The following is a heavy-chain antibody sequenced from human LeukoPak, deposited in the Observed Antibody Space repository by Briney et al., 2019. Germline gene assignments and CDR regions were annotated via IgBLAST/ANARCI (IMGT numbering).Heavy chain of an antibody. CDR2: IYYSGST. V-gene: IGHV4-59*01. J-gene: IGHJ4*02. Sequence: SETLSLTCTVSGGSISSYYWSWIRQPPGKGLEWIGYIYYSGSTNYNPSLKSRVTISVDTSKNQFSLKLSSVTAADTAVYYCARSKDILTGYCFDYWGQGTLVTVSS. CDR3: ARSKDILTGYCFDY. D-gene: IGHD3-9*01. CDR1: GGSISSYY.